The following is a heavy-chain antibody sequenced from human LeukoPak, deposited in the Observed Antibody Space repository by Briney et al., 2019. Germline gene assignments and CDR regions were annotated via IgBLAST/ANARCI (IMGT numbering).Heavy chain of an antibody. CDR3: ARGRGYSGYARVYWFDP. CDR1: GGSISSYY. D-gene: IGHD5-12*01. J-gene: IGHJ5*02. V-gene: IGHV4-59*01. CDR2: IYYSGST. Sequence: SETLSLTCTVSGGSISSYYWSWIRQPPGKGLEWIGYIYYSGSTNYNPSLKSRVTISVVTSKNQFSLKLSSVTAADTAVYYCARGRGYSGYARVYWFDPWGQGTLVTVSS.